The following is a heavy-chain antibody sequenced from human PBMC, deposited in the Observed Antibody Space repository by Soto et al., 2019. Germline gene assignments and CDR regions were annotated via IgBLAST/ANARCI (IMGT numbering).Heavy chain of an antibody. CDR1: GYTFTGYY. CDR3: ARDLGIAVADYYYGMDV. CDR2: INPNSGGT. J-gene: IGHJ6*02. V-gene: IGHV1-2*02. D-gene: IGHD6-19*01. Sequence: ASVKVSCKASGYTFTGYYMHWVRQAPGQGLEWMGWINPNSGGTNYAQKFQGRVTMTRDTSISTAYMELSRLRSDDTAVYYCARDLGIAVADYYYGMDVWGQGTTVTVSS.